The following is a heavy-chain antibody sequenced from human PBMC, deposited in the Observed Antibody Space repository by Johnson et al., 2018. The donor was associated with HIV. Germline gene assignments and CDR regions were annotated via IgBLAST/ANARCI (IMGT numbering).Heavy chain of an antibody. J-gene: IGHJ3*02. CDR3: ARVWYVYGSGSLIDAFDI. CDR1: GFTFSSYG. V-gene: IGHV3-20*04. D-gene: IGHD3-10*01. CDR2: IHSNWGST. Sequence: VQLVESGGGVVQPGGSLRLSCAASGFTFSSYGMHWVRQAPGKGLGWVSGIHSNWGSTAYADSVKGRFPISTDNAKNSLYLQKNSLRDDDTAMYYCARVWYVYGSGSLIDAFDIWGQGTVVTVSS.